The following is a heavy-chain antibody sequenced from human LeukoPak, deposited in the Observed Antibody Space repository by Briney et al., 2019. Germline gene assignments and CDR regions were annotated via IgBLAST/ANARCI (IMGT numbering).Heavy chain of an antibody. CDR3: ARLYCTTGVCYAKNTDDKYFQR. CDR2: IYYSGST. J-gene: IGHJ1*01. Sequence: SETLSLTCTVSGGSISSGGYYWSWIRQHPGKGLEWIGYIYYSGSTYYNPSLKSRVTISVDTSKNQFSLKLSSVTAADTAVYYCARLYCTTGVCYAKNTDDKYFQRWGQGTLVIVSS. V-gene: IGHV4-31*03. CDR1: GGSISSGGYY. D-gene: IGHD2-8*01.